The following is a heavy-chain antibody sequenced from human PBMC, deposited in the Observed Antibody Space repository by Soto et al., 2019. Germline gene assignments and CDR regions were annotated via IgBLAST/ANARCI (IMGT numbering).Heavy chain of an antibody. J-gene: IGHJ4*02. D-gene: IGHD3-10*01. CDR3: ARSAPALLWFWGFPRYFDY. CDR2: IFSNDEK. Sequence: QVTLKESGPVLVKPTEPLTLTCTVSGFSLSNARMGVSWIRQPPGKALEWLAHIFSNDEKSYSTSLKSRLTISKDTSKSQVVVTMTNLDPMDTATYDCARSAPALLWFWGFPRYFDYWGQGPLVTVSS. CDR1: GFSLSNARMG. V-gene: IGHV2-26*01.